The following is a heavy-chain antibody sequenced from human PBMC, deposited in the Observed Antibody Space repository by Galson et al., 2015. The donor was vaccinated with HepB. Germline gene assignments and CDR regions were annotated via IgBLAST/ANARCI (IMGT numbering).Heavy chain of an antibody. V-gene: IGHV4-59*01. CDR1: GGSISDYY. D-gene: IGHD1-26*01. CDR3: ARMTSGSYYDY. Sequence: LSLTCTVPGGSISDYYWSWIRQPPGKGLEWIGYIYNRGSATYNPSLESRVTISLDTSKNQLSLKLSSVTAADTALYYCARMTSGSYYDYWGQGTLVTVSS. CDR2: IYNRGSA. J-gene: IGHJ4*02.